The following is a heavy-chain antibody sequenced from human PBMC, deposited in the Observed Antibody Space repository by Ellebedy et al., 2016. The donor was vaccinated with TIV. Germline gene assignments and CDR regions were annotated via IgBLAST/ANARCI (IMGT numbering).Heavy chain of an antibody. Sequence: ASVKVSCKASGYTFTSHGISWVRQAPGQGLEWMGWTSAYNGNTDFAQKLQGRVTMTIDTSTSTAYMELRSLRSDDTAVYYCARGGLGATTLTDYWGQGTLVTVSS. D-gene: IGHD1-26*01. CDR2: TSAYNGNT. CDR1: GYTFTSHG. CDR3: ARGGLGATTLTDY. J-gene: IGHJ4*02. V-gene: IGHV1-18*04.